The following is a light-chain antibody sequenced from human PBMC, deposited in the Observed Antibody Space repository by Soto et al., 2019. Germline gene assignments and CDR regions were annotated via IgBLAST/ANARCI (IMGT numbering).Light chain of an antibody. Sequence: DIQMTQSPSTLSASVGDRVTITCRASQSINSWLAWYQQKPGKAPKLLIYDASSLESGVPSRFSGSGSGTKFTLTLRSLQPEDFATYYCQQYNTYSLRTFGQGTKLEIK. CDR2: DAS. CDR3: QQYNTYSLRT. V-gene: IGKV1-5*01. J-gene: IGKJ2*02. CDR1: QSINSW.